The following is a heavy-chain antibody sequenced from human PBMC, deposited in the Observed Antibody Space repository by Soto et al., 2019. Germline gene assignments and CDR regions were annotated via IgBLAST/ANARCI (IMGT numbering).Heavy chain of an antibody. CDR1: GGSISSDDYY. CDR3: VRGWDYYGMDV. CDR2: IYYRGNT. D-gene: IGHD3-16*01. V-gene: IGHV4-31*03. Sequence: SETLSLTCTVSGGSISSDDYYWNWIRQRPGKGLEWIGNIYYRGNTNYNPSLKSRIIMSMDMSENQFSLKLTSVTAADTAVYYCVRGWDYYGMDVWGQGTTVTVSS. J-gene: IGHJ6*02.